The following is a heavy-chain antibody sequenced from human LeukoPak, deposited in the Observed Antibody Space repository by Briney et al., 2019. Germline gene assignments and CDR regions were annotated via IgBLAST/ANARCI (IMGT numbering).Heavy chain of an antibody. CDR2: VYTTVST. CDR3: ARTLHPPNLNWYFDY. J-gene: IGHJ4*02. Sequence: KSSETLSLTCAVSSGSFTSRAYYWTWIRQPAGKGLEWIGRVYTTVSTNYNPSLMGRVSIALDPSINQFSLRLTSVTAADTAIYYCARTLHPPNLNWYFDYWGQGTLVTVSS. CDR1: SGSFTSRAYY. D-gene: IGHD1-1*01. V-gene: IGHV4-61*02.